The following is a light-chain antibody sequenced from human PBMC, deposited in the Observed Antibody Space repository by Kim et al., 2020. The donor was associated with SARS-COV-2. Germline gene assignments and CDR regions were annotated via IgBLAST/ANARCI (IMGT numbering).Light chain of an antibody. CDR3: SSYAGNNFV. V-gene: IGLV2-8*01. Sequence: PGQSVSISCTGTSNDIGGYNYVFWYPQHPGQAPKLLIYEVPKRPSGVPAPFSGSKSGNSASLTVSGLQADDEADYYCSSYAGNNFVFGGGTQLTVL. CDR1: SNDIGGYNY. CDR2: EVP. J-gene: IGLJ2*01.